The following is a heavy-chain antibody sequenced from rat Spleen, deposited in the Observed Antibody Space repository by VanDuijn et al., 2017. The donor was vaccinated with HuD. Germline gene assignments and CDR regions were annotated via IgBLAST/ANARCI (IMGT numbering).Heavy chain of an antibody. CDR2: ITNTGGST. Sequence: EVQLVESGGGLVQPGRSLKLSCVASGFTFNNYWMTWIRQAPGKGLEWVASITNTGGSTYYPDSVKGRFTISRDNAKSTLYLQMNSLRSEDTATYYCTRDEWQLGDFDYWGQGVMVTVSS. D-gene: IGHD1-10*01. CDR1: GFTFNNYW. V-gene: IGHV5-31*01. J-gene: IGHJ2*01. CDR3: TRDEWQLGDFDY.